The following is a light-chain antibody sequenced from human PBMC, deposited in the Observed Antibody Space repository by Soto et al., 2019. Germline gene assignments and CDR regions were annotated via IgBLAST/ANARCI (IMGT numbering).Light chain of an antibody. J-gene: IGLJ2*01. Sequence: QAVVTQPPSVSGAPGQKVTISCTGSNSNIGAGYDVHWYQQLPGTAPKLLIYGNNNRPSGVPDRFSGSKSGTSASLAITGLQAEDEADYYCQSYDNSLSGPVVFGGGTKLTVL. CDR2: GNN. CDR3: QSYDNSLSGPVV. CDR1: NSNIGAGYD. V-gene: IGLV1-40*01.